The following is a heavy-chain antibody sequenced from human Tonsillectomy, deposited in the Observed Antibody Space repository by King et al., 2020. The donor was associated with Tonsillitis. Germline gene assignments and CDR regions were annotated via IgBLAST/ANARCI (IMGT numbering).Heavy chain of an antibody. J-gene: IGHJ4*02. CDR1: GFTFSTSA. CDR2: IRGRGDSS. V-gene: IGHV3-23*04. Sequence: VQLVESGGGLVQPGGSLRLSCAASGFTFSTSAMSWVRQAPGKGLGWVSAIRGRGDSSYDADSVKGRLTISRDISKNTLYLQMNSLRADDTAVYYCARNGYFYHSSGFYYIDYFDSWGQGTLLTVSS. CDR3: ARNGYFYHSSGFYYIDYFDS. D-gene: IGHD3-22*01.